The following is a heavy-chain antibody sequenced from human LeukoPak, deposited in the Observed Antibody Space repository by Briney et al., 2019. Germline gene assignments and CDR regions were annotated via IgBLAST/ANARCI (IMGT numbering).Heavy chain of an antibody. CDR2: ITHGGGRT. CDR3: AKDDAWLRFGE. CDR1: ESTFSNYA. V-gene: IGHV3-23*01. Sequence: GGSLRLSCVDSESTFSNYAMTWVRQAPGKGLEWVSAITHGGGRTYYADSVKGRFTISRDNSKSTLFLQMNSLRVDDTGVYYCAKDDAWLRFGEWSQGTLVTVSS. J-gene: IGHJ4*02. D-gene: IGHD3-10*01.